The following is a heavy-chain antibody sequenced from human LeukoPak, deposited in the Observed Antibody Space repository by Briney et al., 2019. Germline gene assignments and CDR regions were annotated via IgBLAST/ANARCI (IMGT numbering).Heavy chain of an antibody. V-gene: IGHV3-23*01. CDR3: AKEDWLGFDY. CDR2: VSSSGGST. D-gene: IGHD3/OR15-3a*01. CDR1: GFTFSSYA. Sequence: GGSLRLSCAASGFTFSSYAMSWVRQAPGKGLEWVSVVSSSGGSTYNADSVKGRFTISRDNSKNTLYPQMNSLRAEDTAVYYRAKEDWLGFDYWGQGTLVTASS. J-gene: IGHJ4*02.